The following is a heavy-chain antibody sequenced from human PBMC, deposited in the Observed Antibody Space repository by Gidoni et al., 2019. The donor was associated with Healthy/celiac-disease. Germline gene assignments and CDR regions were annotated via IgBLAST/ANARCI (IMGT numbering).Heavy chain of an antibody. CDR2: ISAYNGNT. D-gene: IGHD6-19*01. V-gene: IGHV1-18*01. J-gene: IGHJ4*02. Sequence: QVQLVQSCAEVKKPRASLTVSSKASCYTFTSNGISWVRQAPGQGLEWMGWISAYNGNTNYAQKLQGRVTMTTDTSTSTAYMERRSLRSDDTAVYYCARERRSSGWYSYFDYWGQGTLVTVSS. CDR1: CYTFTSNG. CDR3: ARERRSSGWYSYFDY.